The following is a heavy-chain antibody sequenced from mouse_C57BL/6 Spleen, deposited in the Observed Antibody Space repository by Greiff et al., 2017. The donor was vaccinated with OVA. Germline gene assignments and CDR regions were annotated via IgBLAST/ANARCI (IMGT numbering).Heavy chain of an antibody. D-gene: IGHD1-1*02. V-gene: IGHV1-15*01. CDR1: GYTFTDYE. Sequence: QVQLQQSGAELVRPGASVTLSCKASGYTFTDYEMHWVKQTPVHGLEWIGAIDPETGGTAYNQKFKGKAILTADKSSSTAYMELSSLTSEDAAVYCARDYGPVSFAYWGQGTLVTVSA. CDR2: IDPETGGT. J-gene: IGHJ3*01. CDR3: RDYGPVSFAY.